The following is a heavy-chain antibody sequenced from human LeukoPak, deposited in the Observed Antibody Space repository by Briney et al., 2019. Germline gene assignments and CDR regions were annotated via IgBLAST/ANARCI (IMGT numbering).Heavy chain of an antibody. J-gene: IGHJ2*01. CDR1: GGSISSYY. D-gene: IGHD1-26*01. V-gene: IGHV4-59*12. CDR3: ARDRGSGSHLHWYFDL. CDR2: IYYSGST. Sequence: SETLSLTCTVSGGSISSYYWSWIRQPPGKGLECIGYIYYSGSTSYNPSLKSRVAISVDTSKNQFFLKLSSVTAADTAVYYCARDRGSGSHLHWYFDLWGRGTLVTVSS.